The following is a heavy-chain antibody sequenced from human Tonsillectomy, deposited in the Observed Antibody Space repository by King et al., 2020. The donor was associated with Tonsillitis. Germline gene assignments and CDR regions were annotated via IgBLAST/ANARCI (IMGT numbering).Heavy chain of an antibody. V-gene: IGHV3-30*03. CDR1: GFTFSSYG. Sequence: VQLVESGGGVVQPGRSLRLSCAASGFTFSSYGMHWVRQAPGKGLEWVALISYDGTNEYYADSVKGRFTISRDNSKNVLYLQMNSLGPEDTAVYYCARDGVEEAIFGPADHWGQGTPVTVSS. D-gene: IGHD3-3*01. CDR2: ISYDGTNE. CDR3: ARDGVEEAIFGPADH. J-gene: IGHJ4*02.